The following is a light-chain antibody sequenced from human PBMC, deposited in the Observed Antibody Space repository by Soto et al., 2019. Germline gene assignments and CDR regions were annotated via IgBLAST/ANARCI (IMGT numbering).Light chain of an antibody. Sequence: IQMSQSAATLSASVGERVTITCRASQSISSWLAWYQQKPGKAPKLLLFDASSLQSGVPSRFSGSGSGTEFTLTISSLQPDDFATYYCQEYNSYPWTFGQGTMVDIK. CDR2: DAS. CDR3: QEYNSYPWT. V-gene: IGKV1-5*01. J-gene: IGKJ1*01. CDR1: QSISSW.